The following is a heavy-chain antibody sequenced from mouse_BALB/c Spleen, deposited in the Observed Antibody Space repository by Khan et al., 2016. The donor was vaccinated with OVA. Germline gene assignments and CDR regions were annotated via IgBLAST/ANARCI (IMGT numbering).Heavy chain of an antibody. CDR1: GFSLTTYG. Sequence: QVQLKESGPGLVQPSQSLSITCTVSGFSLTTYGVHWVRQSPGKGLEWLGVIWSGGSTDYNAAFISRLSISKDSSKSQVFFNMNSLQVNDTAIYYCARNYDYDEGLAYWCQGTLVTVSA. CDR2: IWSGGST. CDR3: ARNYDYDEGLAY. J-gene: IGHJ3*01. V-gene: IGHV2-2*02. D-gene: IGHD2-4*01.